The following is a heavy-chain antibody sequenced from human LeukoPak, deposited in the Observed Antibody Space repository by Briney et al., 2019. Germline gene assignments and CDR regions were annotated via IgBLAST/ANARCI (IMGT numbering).Heavy chain of an antibody. D-gene: IGHD6-13*01. CDR2: IYYSGST. CDR3: ARAAAPNYYVDY. CDR1: GGSISSYY. J-gene: IGHJ4*02. V-gene: IGHV4-59*01. Sequence: PSETLSLTCTVSGGSISSYYWSWIRQPPGKGLEWIGYIYYSGSTNYNPSIQRRVTISVYPSKDQFSLKLSSVTAADTAVYYCARAAAPNYYVDYWGQGTLVTVSS.